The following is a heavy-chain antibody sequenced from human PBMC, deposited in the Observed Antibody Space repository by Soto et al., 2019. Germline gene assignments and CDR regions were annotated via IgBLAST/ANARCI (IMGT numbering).Heavy chain of an antibody. J-gene: IGHJ6*03. V-gene: IGHV3-13*01. CDR3: AKGQHSASGYYYMDV. CDR1: GFTLSTYD. CDR2: LSYAGDT. D-gene: IGHD3-10*01. Sequence: GWSLRLSCAASGFTLSTYDMHWVRQGTGKGLEWVASLSYAGDTYYPGSVKGRFTVSRESAKNSLYLQMNSLTAGDTAVYYCAKGQHSASGYYYMDVWGKGTTVTVSS.